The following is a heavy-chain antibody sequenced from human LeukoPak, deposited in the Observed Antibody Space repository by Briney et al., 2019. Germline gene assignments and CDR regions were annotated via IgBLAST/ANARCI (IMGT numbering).Heavy chain of an antibody. J-gene: IGHJ5*02. CDR2: INPNSGGT. CDR1: GYTFTGYY. D-gene: IGHD4-11*01. CDR3: ARGLLGFMRSDYSTSWDNWFDP. V-gene: IGHV1-2*02. Sequence: ASVKVSCKASGYTFTGYYMHWVRQAPGQGLEWMGWINPNSGGTNYAQNFQGRVTMTRDTSISTAYMELSRLRSEDTAVYYCARGLLGFMRSDYSTSWDNWFDPWGQGTLVTVSS.